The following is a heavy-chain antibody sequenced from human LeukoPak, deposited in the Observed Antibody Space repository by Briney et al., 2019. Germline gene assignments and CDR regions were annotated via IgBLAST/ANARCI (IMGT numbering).Heavy chain of an antibody. J-gene: IGHJ6*02. Sequence: ASVKVSCKASGGTFSSYAISWVRQAPGQGLEWMGRIIPILGIANYAQKFQGRVTITADKSTGTAYMELSSLRSEDTAVYYCARDAPVGSLFYYYYGMDVWGQGTTVTVSS. D-gene: IGHD2-21*01. V-gene: IGHV1-69*04. CDR3: ARDAPVGSLFYYYYGMDV. CDR2: IIPILGIA. CDR1: GGTFSSYA.